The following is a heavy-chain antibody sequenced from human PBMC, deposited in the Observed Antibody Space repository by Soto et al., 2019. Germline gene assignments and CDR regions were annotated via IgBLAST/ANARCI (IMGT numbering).Heavy chain of an antibody. CDR1: GGSIRSYY. CDR2: IYYTGSN. D-gene: IGHD6-19*01. Sequence: SETLSLTCTVSGGSIRSYYWSWIRQPPGKGLEWIGYIYYTGSNKYNPSLKSRATISLDTSKNHFSLKVSSVTAADTAVYYCAGYSQWLAPFDYWGQGTLVTVSS. CDR3: AGYSQWLAPFDY. J-gene: IGHJ4*02. V-gene: IGHV4-59*01.